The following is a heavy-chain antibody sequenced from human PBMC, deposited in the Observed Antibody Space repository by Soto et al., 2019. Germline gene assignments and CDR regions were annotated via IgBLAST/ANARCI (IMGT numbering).Heavy chain of an antibody. CDR2: IIPIFGTA. V-gene: IGHV1-69*06. D-gene: IGHD2-15*01. Sequence: SVKVSCKASGGTFSSYAISWVRQAPGQGLEWMGGIIPIFGTANYAQKFQGRVTITADKSTSTAYMELSSLRSEDTAVYYCASLGYCSGGSCYGRPQYYGMDVWGQGTTVTVSS. CDR3: ASLGYCSGGSCYGRPQYYGMDV. J-gene: IGHJ6*02. CDR1: GGTFSSYA.